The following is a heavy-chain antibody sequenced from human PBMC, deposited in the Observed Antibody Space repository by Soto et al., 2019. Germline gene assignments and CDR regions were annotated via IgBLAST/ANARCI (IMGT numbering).Heavy chain of an antibody. V-gene: IGHV3-73*01. D-gene: IGHD1-7*01. Sequence: EVKLVESGGGLVQPGGSLTLSCAASGFTFSASVIHWVRQASGKGLEWVGRIRSKTDTYATAYAASVTGRFIISRHDSENTAYLQLNSLKNEDTAVYFCVARELRRFYYLDVWGKGTTVTVFS. CDR1: GFTFSASV. CDR2: IRSKTDTYAT. CDR3: VARELRRFYYLDV. J-gene: IGHJ6*03.